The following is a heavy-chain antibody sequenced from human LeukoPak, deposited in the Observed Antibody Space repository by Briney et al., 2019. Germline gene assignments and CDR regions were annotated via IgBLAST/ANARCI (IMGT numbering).Heavy chain of an antibody. Sequence: GGSLRLSCAASGFTVSSNYMSWVRQAPGKGLEWVSVIYSGGSTYYADSVKGRFTISRDNSKNTLYLQMNSLRAEDTAVYYCARELGDYYDSSGYPGGDYWGQGTLVTVSS. CDR1: GFTVSSNY. J-gene: IGHJ4*02. CDR3: ARELGDYYDSSGYPGGDY. CDR2: IYSGGST. D-gene: IGHD3-22*01. V-gene: IGHV3-53*01.